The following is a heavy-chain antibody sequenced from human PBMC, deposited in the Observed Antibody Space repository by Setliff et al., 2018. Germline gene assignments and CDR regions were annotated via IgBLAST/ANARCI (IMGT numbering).Heavy chain of an antibody. Sequence: SETLSLTCAVSGVSINSLNWWTWVRQSPGKGLEWIGYIYHDGPSVHYNPSLKSRVTISLDTSKSQFFLKLNSVTAADTGVYYCARMTGFAYMDVWGKGTPVTVSS. V-gene: IGHV4-4*02. J-gene: IGHJ6*03. CDR3: ARMTGFAYMDV. CDR1: GVSINSLNW. CDR2: IYHDGPSV.